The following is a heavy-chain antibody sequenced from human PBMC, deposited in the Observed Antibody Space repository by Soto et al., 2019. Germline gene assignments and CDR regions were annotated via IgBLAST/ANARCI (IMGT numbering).Heavy chain of an antibody. CDR2: IKQDGSEK. J-gene: IGHJ6*02. Sequence: GESLKISCAASGFTFSSYWMSWVRQAPGKGLEWVANIKQDGSEKYYADSVKGRFTISRDNSKNTLYLRMNSLRAEDTAVYYCARDLYYYDSSGYQGMDVWGQGTTVTVSS. CDR3: ARDLYYYDSSGYQGMDV. CDR1: GFTFSSYW. D-gene: IGHD3-22*01. V-gene: IGHV3-7*01.